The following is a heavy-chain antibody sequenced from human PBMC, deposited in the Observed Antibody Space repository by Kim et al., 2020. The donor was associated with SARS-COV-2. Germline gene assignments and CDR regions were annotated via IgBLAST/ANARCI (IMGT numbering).Heavy chain of an antibody. CDR1: GGSISSYY. Sequence: SETLSLTCTVSGGSISSYYWSWIRQPAGKGLEWIGCIYTSGSTNYNPSLKSRVTMSVDTSKNQFSLKLSSVTAADTAVYYCARDRRCSSTSCYAGWFDPWGQGTLVTVSS. J-gene: IGHJ5*02. CDR2: IYTSGST. D-gene: IGHD2-2*01. CDR3: ARDRRCSSTSCYAGWFDP. V-gene: IGHV4-4*07.